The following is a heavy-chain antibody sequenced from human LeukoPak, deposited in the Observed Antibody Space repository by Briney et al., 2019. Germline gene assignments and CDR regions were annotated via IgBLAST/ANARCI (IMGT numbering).Heavy chain of an antibody. Sequence: GGSLRLSCAASGFTFSSYWMHWVRQAPGKGLEWVSAMSGSGSSTFYADSVKGRFIISRDNSKNTLYLQLNSLRAEDTAVYYCAKGKDTYNYDSSGYYFGEYWGQGTLVTVSS. J-gene: IGHJ4*02. D-gene: IGHD3-22*01. CDR3: AKGKDTYNYDSSGYYFGEY. V-gene: IGHV3-23*01. CDR1: GFTFSSYW. CDR2: MSGSGSST.